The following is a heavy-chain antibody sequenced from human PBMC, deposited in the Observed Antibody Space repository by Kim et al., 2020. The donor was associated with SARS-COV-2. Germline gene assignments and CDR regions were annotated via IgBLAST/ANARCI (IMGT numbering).Heavy chain of an antibody. CDR2: INPSGGST. J-gene: IGHJ4*02. V-gene: IGHV1-46*01. D-gene: IGHD3-10*01. Sequence: ASVKVSCKASGYTFTSYYMHWVRQAPGQGLEWMGIINPSGGSTSYAQKFQGRVTMTRDTSTSTVYMELSSLRSEDTAVYYCARDVAVRGVEYYFDYWGQGTLVTVSS. CDR3: ARDVAVRGVEYYFDY. CDR1: GYTFTSYY.